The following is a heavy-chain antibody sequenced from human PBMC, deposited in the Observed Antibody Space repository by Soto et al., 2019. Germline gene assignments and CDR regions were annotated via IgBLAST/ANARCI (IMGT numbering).Heavy chain of an antibody. CDR1: GGSISTYNW. Sequence: SGTLSLPRPVSGGSISTYNWWSWVRQPPGKGLEWIGEIHHSGSTNYNTSLKSRVTTSVDKSKNQFSLKLISVTAADTAMYYCARGYAFDIWAQGTMVTVS. CDR3: ARGYAFDI. J-gene: IGHJ3*02. CDR2: IHHSGST. V-gene: IGHV4-4*02.